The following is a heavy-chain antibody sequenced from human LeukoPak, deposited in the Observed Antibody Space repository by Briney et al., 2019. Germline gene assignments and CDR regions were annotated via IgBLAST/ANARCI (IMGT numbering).Heavy chain of an antibody. V-gene: IGHV3-11*04. D-gene: IGHD2-2*01. Sequence: GGSLRLSCAASGFTFGDYYMSWIRQAPGKGLEWVSYISSSGSTIYYADSVKGRFTISRDNAKNSLYLQMNSLRAEDTAVYYCARDSYCSSTSCYFSDYWGQGTLVTVSS. J-gene: IGHJ4*02. CDR3: ARDSYCSSTSCYFSDY. CDR2: ISSSGSTI. CDR1: GFTFGDYY.